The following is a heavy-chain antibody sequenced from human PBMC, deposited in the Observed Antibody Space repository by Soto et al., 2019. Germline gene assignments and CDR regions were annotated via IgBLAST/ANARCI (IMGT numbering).Heavy chain of an antibody. Sequence: GGSLRLSCAASGFTFSSYSMNWVRQAPGKGLEWVSSISSSSSYIYYADSVKGRFTISRDNAKNSLYLQMNSLRAEDTAVYYCASPSQYFLQNYYYYMDVWGKGTTVTVSS. CDR1: GFTFSSYS. J-gene: IGHJ6*03. CDR3: ASPSQYFLQNYYYYMDV. D-gene: IGHD3-9*01. CDR2: ISSSSSYI. V-gene: IGHV3-21*01.